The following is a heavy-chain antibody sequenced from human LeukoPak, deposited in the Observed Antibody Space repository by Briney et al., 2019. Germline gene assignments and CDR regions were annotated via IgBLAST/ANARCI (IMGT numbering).Heavy chain of an antibody. J-gene: IGHJ6*03. V-gene: IGHV4-61*02. CDR2: IYTSGST. Sequence: SETLSLTCTVSGGSISSGSYCWSWIRQPAGKGLEWIGRIYTSGSTNYNPSLKSRVTISVDTSKNQFSLKLSSVTAADTAVYYCARARIYDFWSGSTPPYYYYYMDVWGKGTTVTVSS. CDR1: GGSISSGSYC. D-gene: IGHD3-3*01. CDR3: ARARIYDFWSGSTPPYYYYYMDV.